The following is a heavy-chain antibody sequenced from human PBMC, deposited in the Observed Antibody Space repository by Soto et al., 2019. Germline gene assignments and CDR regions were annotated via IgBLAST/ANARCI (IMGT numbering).Heavy chain of an antibody. V-gene: IGHV1-24*01. D-gene: IGHD6-13*01. CDR1: GYTLTELS. J-gene: IGHJ6*02. CDR3: ATARYSSSWYTYYYGMDV. CDR2: FDPEDGET. Sequence: AAVKVSCKVSGYTLTELSMHWVRQAPGKGLEWMGGFDPEDGETIYAQKFQGRVTMTEDTSTDTAYMELSSLRSEDTAVYYCATARYSSSWYTYYYGMDVWGQGTTVTVSS.